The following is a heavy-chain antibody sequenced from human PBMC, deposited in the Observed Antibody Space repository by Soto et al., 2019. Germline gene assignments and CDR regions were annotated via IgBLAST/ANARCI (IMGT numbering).Heavy chain of an antibody. CDR2: ISGSGGSI. CDR1: GFTFSSYA. Sequence: EVQLLESGGDLVQPGGPLRLSCAASGFTFSSYAMSWVRQAPGKGLEWVSGISGSGGSIYYADSVKGRFTISRDNSKNTLYLQMNSVRAEDTAVYHCAKRPVGYCSGGSCFLFYFDYWGQGTQVTVSS. V-gene: IGHV3-23*01. CDR3: AKRPVGYCSGGSCFLFYFDY. J-gene: IGHJ4*02. D-gene: IGHD2-15*01.